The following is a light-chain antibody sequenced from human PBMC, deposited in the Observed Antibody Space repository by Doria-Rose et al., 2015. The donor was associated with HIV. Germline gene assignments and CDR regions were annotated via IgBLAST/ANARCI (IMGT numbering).Light chain of an antibody. CDR2: WAS. CDR3: QQYYDTPS. CDR1: QSTRYTSTNY. Sequence: DIQVTQSPESLGMSLGEMATLNCKYNQSTRYTSTNYLAWYQQKPGQPPKLLIDWASTRQSVVPARFSGSGSGTDFTLTISSLEAEDVAVYYCQQYYDTPSFGPGTTVDIK. J-gene: IGKJ3*01. V-gene: IGKV4-1*01.